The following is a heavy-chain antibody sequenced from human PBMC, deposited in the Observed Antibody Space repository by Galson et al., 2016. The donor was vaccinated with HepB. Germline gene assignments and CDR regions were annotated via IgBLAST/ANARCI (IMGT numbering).Heavy chain of an antibody. D-gene: IGHD5-18*01. CDR1: GFTLSRYD. Sequence: SLRLSCAASGFTLSRYDMNWVRQAPGKGLEWVSSISSSSSYIYYADSVKGRFTISRDNAKNSLYLQMNSLRAEDTAVYYCASGYSYGYFYYWGQGTLVTVSS. CDR2: ISSSSSYI. CDR3: ASGYSYGYFYY. V-gene: IGHV3-21*01. J-gene: IGHJ4*02.